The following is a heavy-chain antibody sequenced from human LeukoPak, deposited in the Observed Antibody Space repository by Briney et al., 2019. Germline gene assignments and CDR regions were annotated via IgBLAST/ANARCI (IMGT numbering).Heavy chain of an antibody. V-gene: IGHV3-23*01. CDR2: ISGSGGST. D-gene: IGHD5-12*01. J-gene: IGHJ4*02. CDR1: GFTFSSYA. Sequence: GGSLRLSCAASGFTFSSYAMSWVRQAPGKGLEWVSAISGSGGSTYYADSVKGRFTISRDNSKNTLYLQMNSLRAEDTAVYYCAKALPPTSGYDLYFDYWGQGTLVTVSS. CDR3: AKALPPTSGYDLYFDY.